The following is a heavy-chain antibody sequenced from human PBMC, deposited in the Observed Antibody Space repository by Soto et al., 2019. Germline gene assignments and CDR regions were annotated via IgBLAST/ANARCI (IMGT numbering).Heavy chain of an antibody. V-gene: IGHV3-30*18. Sequence: GGSLRLSCAASGFTFSIYGMHLVRQSPGKGLEWVAFISYDGSNKYYADSVKGRFTISRDNSKNTLYLKMNSLRAEDTAVYYCAKDSAIFGVGRAYGMDVWGQGNTVTVSS. J-gene: IGHJ6*02. CDR2: ISYDGSNK. D-gene: IGHD3-3*01. CDR1: GFTFSIYG. CDR3: AKDSAIFGVGRAYGMDV.